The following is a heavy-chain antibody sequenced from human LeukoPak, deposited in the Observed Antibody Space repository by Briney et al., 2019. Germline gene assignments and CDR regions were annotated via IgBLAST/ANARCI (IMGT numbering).Heavy chain of an antibody. D-gene: IGHD3-10*01. CDR3: ARDFQGVRGVIIPRYYGMDV. J-gene: IGHJ6*04. V-gene: IGHV3-21*01. CDR1: GFTFSSYS. Sequence: PGGSLRLSCAASGFTFSSYSMNWVRQAPGKGLEGVSTISSSCSYIYYADSVKGRFTISKDNAKNSLYLQMNSLRAEDTAVYYCARDFQGVRGVIIPRYYGMDVWGKGTTVTVSS. CDR2: ISSSCSYI.